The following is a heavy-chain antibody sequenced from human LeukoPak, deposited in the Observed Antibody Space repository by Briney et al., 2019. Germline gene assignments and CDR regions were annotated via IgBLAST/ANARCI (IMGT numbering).Heavy chain of an antibody. CDR2: IKSKTDGGTT. D-gene: IGHD2-21*02. Sequence: ETLSLTCAVYGGSFSGYYWSWIRQPPGKGLEWVGRIKSKTDGGTTDYAAPVKGRFTISRDDSKNTLYLQMNSLKTEDTAVYYCTTDPYCGGDCYFDYWGQGTLVTVSS. CDR1: GGSFSGYY. CDR3: TTDPYCGGDCYFDY. V-gene: IGHV3-15*01. J-gene: IGHJ4*02.